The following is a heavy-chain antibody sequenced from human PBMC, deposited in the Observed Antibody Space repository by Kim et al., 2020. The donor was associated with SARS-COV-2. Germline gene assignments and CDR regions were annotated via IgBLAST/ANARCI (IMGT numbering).Heavy chain of an antibody. D-gene: IGHD6-6*01. V-gene: IGHV3-48*02. Sequence: STIYYADSVKGRFTISRDNAKNSLYLQMNSLRDEDTAVYYCAIPGGRSIGWGQGTLVTVSS. J-gene: IGHJ4*02. CDR2: STI. CDR3: AIPGGRSIG.